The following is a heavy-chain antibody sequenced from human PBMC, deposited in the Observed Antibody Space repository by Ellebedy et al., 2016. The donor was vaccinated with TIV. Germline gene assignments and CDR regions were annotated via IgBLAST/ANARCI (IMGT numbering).Heavy chain of an antibody. CDR1: GISFSRYA. CDR2: ISTSGGST. Sequence: GGSLRLXCAVSGISFSRYAMSWVRQAPGKGLECVSPISTSGGSTNYADSVEGRFTIFRDNSKDTLYLQMNSLRAEDTAVYYCAILERHFEQDLGSRGYYYYYIDVWGKGTTVTVSS. J-gene: IGHJ6*03. D-gene: IGHD3-3*02. V-gene: IGHV3-23*01. CDR3: AILERHFEQDLGSRGYYYYYIDV.